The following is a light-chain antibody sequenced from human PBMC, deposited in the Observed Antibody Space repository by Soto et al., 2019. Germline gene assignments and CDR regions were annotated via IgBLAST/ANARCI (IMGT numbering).Light chain of an antibody. Sequence: QSALTQPPSASGSPGQSVTISCTGTSSDVGGYNYVSWYQQHPGKVPKLMVYEVNKRPSGVSGRFSGSKSGNTASLTVSGLQAEDEADYYCTSYAGGNNVFGTGTKVTVL. J-gene: IGLJ1*01. CDR3: TSYAGGNNV. CDR2: EVN. CDR1: SSDVGGYNY. V-gene: IGLV2-8*01.